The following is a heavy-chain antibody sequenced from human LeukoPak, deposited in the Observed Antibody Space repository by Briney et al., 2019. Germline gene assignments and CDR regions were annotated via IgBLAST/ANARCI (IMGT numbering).Heavy chain of an antibody. D-gene: IGHD4-23*01. CDR3: AKAPYYGGNPRGGGDY. V-gene: IGHV3-23*01. CDR2: ISGSGGST. CDR1: GFTFSSYA. J-gene: IGHJ4*02. Sequence: GGSLRLSCAASGFTFSSYAMSWVRQAPGKGLEWVSVISGSGGSTYYADSVKGRFTISRDNSKNTLYLQMNSLRAEDTAVYYWAKAPYYGGNPRGGGDYWGQGTLVTVSS.